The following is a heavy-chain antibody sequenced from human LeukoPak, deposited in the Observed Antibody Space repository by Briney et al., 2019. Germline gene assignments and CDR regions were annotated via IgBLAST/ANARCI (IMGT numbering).Heavy chain of an antibody. CDR3: ARVQWLVSYFDY. V-gene: IGHV4-59*01. D-gene: IGHD6-19*01. Sequence: SETLSLTCTVSGGSISSYYWSWIRQPPGKGLEWIGYIYYSGSTNYNPSLKSRVTISVDTSKNQFSLKLSSVTAADTAVYYCARVQWLVSYFDYWGQGTLVTVSS. CDR1: GGSISSYY. CDR2: IYYSGST. J-gene: IGHJ4*02.